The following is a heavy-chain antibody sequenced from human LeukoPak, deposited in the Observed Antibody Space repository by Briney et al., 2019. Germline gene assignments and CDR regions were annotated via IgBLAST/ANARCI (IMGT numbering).Heavy chain of an antibody. CDR2: ISWNSGSI. CDR3: AKGGGSGSSYLYYFDY. Sequence: GGSLRLSCAASGFTFDDYAMHWVRQAPGKGLEWVSGISWNSGSIGYADSVKGRFTISRDNAKNSLYLQMNSLRAEDTALYYCAKGGGSGSSYLYYFDYWGQGTLVTVSS. V-gene: IGHV3-9*01. J-gene: IGHJ4*02. CDR1: GFTFDDYA. D-gene: IGHD3-10*01.